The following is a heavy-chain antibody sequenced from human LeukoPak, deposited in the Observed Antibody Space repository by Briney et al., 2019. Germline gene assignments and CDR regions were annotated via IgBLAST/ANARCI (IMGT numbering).Heavy chain of an antibody. D-gene: IGHD5-24*01. J-gene: IGHJ4*02. Sequence: ASVGVSCKASGYTFTGYYMHWVRQAPGQGLEWMGWINPTSGGTNYAQKFQGRVTMTRDTSISTAYMELSRLRSDDTAVYYCARAPWRRDFDCWGQGTLVTVSS. V-gene: IGHV1-2*02. CDR1: GYTFTGYY. CDR2: INPTSGGT. CDR3: ARAPWRRDFDC.